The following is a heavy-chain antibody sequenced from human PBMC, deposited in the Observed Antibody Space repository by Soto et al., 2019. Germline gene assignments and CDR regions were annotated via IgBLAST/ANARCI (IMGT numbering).Heavy chain of an antibody. CDR3: AKRFPGMFYFAC. V-gene: IGHV3-23*01. J-gene: IGHJ4*02. D-gene: IGHD3-10*02. CDR1: GFTFRSYA. CDR2: INDGGNT. Sequence: PGGSLRLSCAASGFTFRSYAMSWVRQARGKGLEWVSTINDGGNTYYADSVKGRFTISRDNSKNTLYLQMNSLRAEDTAVYYCAKRFPGMFYFACWGRGTLVTVCS.